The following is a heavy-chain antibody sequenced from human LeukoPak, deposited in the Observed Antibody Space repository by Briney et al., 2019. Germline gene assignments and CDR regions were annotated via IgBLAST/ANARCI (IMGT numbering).Heavy chain of an antibody. D-gene: IGHD5-12*01. CDR2: ISGSGSII. CDR1: GFTFSRYE. Sequence: PGGSLRLSCAASGFTFSRYEMNWVRQAPGEGLGWVSYISGSGSIISYAGSVKGRFIASRDNAKTSLSLQMNSLRAEDAAVYYCARDSGYDFDYWGQGTMVAVSS. V-gene: IGHV3-48*03. CDR3: ARDSGYDFDY. J-gene: IGHJ4*02.